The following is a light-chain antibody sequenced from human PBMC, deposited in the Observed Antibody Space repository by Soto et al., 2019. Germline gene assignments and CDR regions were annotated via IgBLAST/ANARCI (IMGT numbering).Light chain of an antibody. CDR1: QSVSSY. V-gene: IGKV3-11*01. CDR2: DAS. CDR3: QQRSSWPLT. Sequence: EIVLTQSPATLSLSPGEAATLSCRASQSVSSYLVWFQQKPGQTPRLLIYDASKRATGIPARFSGSGSGTDFTLTVSSLEPDDFAVYYCQQRSSWPLTFGGGTKV. J-gene: IGKJ4*01.